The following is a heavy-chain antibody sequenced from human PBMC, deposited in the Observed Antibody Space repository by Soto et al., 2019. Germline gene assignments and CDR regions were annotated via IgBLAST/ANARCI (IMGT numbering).Heavy chain of an antibody. CDR3: ARETHYGDYNGNWFDP. Sequence: SETLSLTCTVSGGSISSSSYYWGWIRQPPGKGLEWIGSIYYSGSTYYNPSLKSRVTISVDTSKNQFSLKLSSVTAADTAVYYCARETHYGDYNGNWFDPWGQGTLVTVSS. CDR1: GGSISSSSYY. CDR2: IYYSGST. D-gene: IGHD4-17*01. V-gene: IGHV4-39*07. J-gene: IGHJ5*02.